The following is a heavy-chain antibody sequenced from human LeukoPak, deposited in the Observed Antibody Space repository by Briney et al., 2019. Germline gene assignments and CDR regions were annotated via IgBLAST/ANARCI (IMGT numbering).Heavy chain of an antibody. J-gene: IGHJ5*02. CDR3: ARVKIAAAGNWFDP. CDR1: GGSISSYY. V-gene: IGHV4-59*01. Sequence: SETLSLTCTVSGGSISSYYWSWIRQPPGKGPEWIGYIYYSGSTNYNPSLKSRVTISVDTSKNQFSLKLSSVTAADTAVYYCARVKIAAAGNWFDPWGQGTLVTISS. CDR2: IYYSGST. D-gene: IGHD6-13*01.